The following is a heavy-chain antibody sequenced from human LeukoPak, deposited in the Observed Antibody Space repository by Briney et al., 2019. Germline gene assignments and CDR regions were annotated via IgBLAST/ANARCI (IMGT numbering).Heavy chain of an antibody. CDR2: IYYSGST. CDR3: AREYYDIPGSWFDP. Sequence: SQTPSLTCTVSGGSISSGGYYWSWIRQHPGKGLEWIGYIYYSGSTYYNPSLKSRVTISVDTSKNQFSLKLSSVTAADTAVYYCAREYYDIPGSWFDPWGREPWSPSPQ. J-gene: IGHJ5*02. CDR1: GGSISSGGYY. D-gene: IGHD3-9*01. V-gene: IGHV4-31*03.